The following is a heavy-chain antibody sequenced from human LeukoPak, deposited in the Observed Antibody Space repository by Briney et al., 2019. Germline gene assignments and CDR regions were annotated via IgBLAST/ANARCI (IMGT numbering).Heavy chain of an antibody. CDR1: GFTFSSYA. Sequence: GGSLRLSCAASGFTFSSYAMSWVRQAPGKGLEWVSAISGSGGSTYYADSVKGRFTISRDNSKNTLYLQMNSLRAEDTAVYYCAKGEATASYYYYGMDVWGQGTTVTVSS. CDR3: AKGEATASYYYYGMDV. D-gene: IGHD2-21*02. V-gene: IGHV3-23*01. J-gene: IGHJ6*02. CDR2: ISGSGGST.